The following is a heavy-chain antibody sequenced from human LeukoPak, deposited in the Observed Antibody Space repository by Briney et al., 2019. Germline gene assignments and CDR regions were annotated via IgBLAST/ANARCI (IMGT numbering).Heavy chain of an antibody. J-gene: IGHJ5*02. Sequence: SETLSLTCAVYGESLSDYYWSWIRPPPGEGLGWIGEIKHSGSTKYNPSLMSRVTISVDTSKNQYSLKLSSVAAADTAVYYCARLSGRAWRSRFNWFDPWGQGTLVTVSS. V-gene: IGHV4-34*01. CDR3: ARLSGRAWRSRFNWFDP. CDR1: GESLSDYY. D-gene: IGHD1-26*01. CDR2: IKHSGST.